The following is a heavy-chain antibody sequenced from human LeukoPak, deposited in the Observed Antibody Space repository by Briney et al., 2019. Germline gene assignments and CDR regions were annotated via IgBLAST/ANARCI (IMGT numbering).Heavy chain of an antibody. J-gene: IGHJ3*02. CDR3: AXXXXEQSGFDAFDI. V-gene: IGHV5-51*01. CDR2: IYPGDSDT. D-gene: IGHD1/OR15-1a*01. CDR1: GYSFTSYW. Sequence: GESLKISCKGSGYSFTSYWIGWVRQMPGKGLEWMGIIYPGDSDTRYSPSFQGQVTISADKSISTAYLQWSSLKASDTAMYYCAXXXXEQSGFDAFDIWGQGTMVTVSS.